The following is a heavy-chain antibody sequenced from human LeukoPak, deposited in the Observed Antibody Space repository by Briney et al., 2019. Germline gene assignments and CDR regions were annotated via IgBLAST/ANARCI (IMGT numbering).Heavy chain of an antibody. CDR2: ISSSSTVI. V-gene: IGHV3-48*02. CDR1: GFTFSSYW. D-gene: IGHD3-10*01. CDR3: ARDMSLLWFGDPFDY. Sequence: GGSLRLSCAASGFTFSSYWMNWVRQAPGKGLEWVSYISSSSTVIYYADSVKGRFTISRDNAKNSLYLQMNSLRDEDTAVYYCARDMSLLWFGDPFDYWGQGTLVTVSS. J-gene: IGHJ4*02.